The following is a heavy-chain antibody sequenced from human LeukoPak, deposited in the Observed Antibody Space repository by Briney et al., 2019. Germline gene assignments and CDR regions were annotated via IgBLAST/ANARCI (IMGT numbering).Heavy chain of an antibody. CDR2: IYYSGST. J-gene: IGHJ4*02. CDR1: GGSISSYY. Sequence: PSETLSLTCTVSGGSISSYYWSWIRQPPGKGLEWFGYIYYSGSTNYNPSLKSRVTISVDTSKNQFSLKLSSVTAADTAVYYCARGGDGYNPIDYWGQGTLVTVSS. D-gene: IGHD5-24*01. V-gene: IGHV4-59*01. CDR3: ARGGDGYNPIDY.